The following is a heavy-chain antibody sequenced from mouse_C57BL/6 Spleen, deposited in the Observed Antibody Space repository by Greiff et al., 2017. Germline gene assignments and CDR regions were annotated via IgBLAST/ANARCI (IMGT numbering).Heavy chain of an antibody. J-gene: IGHJ4*01. V-gene: IGHV1-55*01. Sequence: QVQLKQPGAELVKPGASVKMSCKASGYTFTSYWITWVKQRPGQGLEWIGDIYPGSGSTNYNEKFKSKATLTVDTSSSTAYMQLSSLTSEDSAVYYCARYYDGYVMDYWGQGTSVTVSS. CDR2: IYPGSGST. D-gene: IGHD2-3*01. CDR1: GYTFTSYW. CDR3: ARYYDGYVMDY.